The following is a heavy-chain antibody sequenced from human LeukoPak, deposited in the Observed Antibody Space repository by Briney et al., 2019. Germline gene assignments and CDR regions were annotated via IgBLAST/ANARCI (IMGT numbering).Heavy chain of an antibody. D-gene: IGHD2-21*02. Sequence: PGGSLRLSCAASGFTFSTYAMGWVRQAPGKGLEWVSSIKRGGGDPFYADFVKGRFTISRDNSKNTLFLQLNSLRAEDTAVYYCAKGGHDFNPFYWWGQGTLVTVSS. V-gene: IGHV3-23*01. CDR1: GFTFSTYA. CDR3: AKGGHDFNPFYW. J-gene: IGHJ4*02. CDR2: IKRGGGDP.